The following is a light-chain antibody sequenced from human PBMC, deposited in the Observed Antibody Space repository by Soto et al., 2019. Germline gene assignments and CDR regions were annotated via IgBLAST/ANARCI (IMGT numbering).Light chain of an antibody. Sequence: DIQMTQSPSTLSASVGDRVTITCRASQSISSWLAWYQQKPGKAPKLLIYQASSLEIGVPSRFSGGGSGTEFTLTISSLQPEDFANYYCQQYNSYPQAFGQGTKLEIK. V-gene: IGKV1-5*03. J-gene: IGKJ2*01. CDR1: QSISSW. CDR3: QQYNSYPQA. CDR2: QAS.